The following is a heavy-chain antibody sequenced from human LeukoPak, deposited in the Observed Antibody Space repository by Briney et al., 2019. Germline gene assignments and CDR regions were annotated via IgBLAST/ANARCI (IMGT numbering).Heavy chain of an antibody. CDR3: ARGRGKLTTIPDY. D-gene: IGHD3-22*01. CDR2: INPNSGGT. Sequence: GASAKVSCKASGYTFTGYYMHWARQAPGQGLEWMGWINPNSGGTNYAQKFQGRVTMTRDTSISTAYMELSRLRSDDTAVYYCARGRGKLTTIPDYWGQGTLVTVSS. J-gene: IGHJ4*02. CDR1: GYTFTGYY. V-gene: IGHV1-2*02.